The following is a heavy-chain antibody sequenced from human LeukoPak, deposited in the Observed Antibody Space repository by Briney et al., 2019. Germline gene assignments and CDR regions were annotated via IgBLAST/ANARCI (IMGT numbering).Heavy chain of an antibody. CDR1: GFTFSSYA. D-gene: IGHD1-26*01. CDR2: ISYDGSNK. CDR3: ARERGSYYNYPPMGFDY. Sequence: GGSLRLSCAASGFTFSSYAMHWVRQAPGKGLEWVAVISYDGSNKYYADSVKGRFTISRDNSKNTLYLQMNSLRAEDTAVYYCARERGSYYNYPPMGFDYWGQGTLVTVSS. J-gene: IGHJ4*02. V-gene: IGHV3-30-3*01.